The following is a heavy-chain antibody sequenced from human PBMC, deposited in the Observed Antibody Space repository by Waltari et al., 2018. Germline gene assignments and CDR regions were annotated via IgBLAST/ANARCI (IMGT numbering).Heavy chain of an antibody. CDR1: GGSFSGYY. CDR2: INHSGST. CDR3: ARGAYCGGDCYPIYYYYYGMDV. D-gene: IGHD2-21*02. Sequence: QVQLQQWGAGLLKPSETLSLTCAVYGGSFSGYYWSWIRQPPGKGLEWIGEINHSGSTNYHPSLKSRVTIAVDTSKNQFSLKLSSVTAADTAVYYCARGAYCGGDCYPIYYYYYGMDVWGQGTTVTVSS. V-gene: IGHV4-34*01. J-gene: IGHJ6*02.